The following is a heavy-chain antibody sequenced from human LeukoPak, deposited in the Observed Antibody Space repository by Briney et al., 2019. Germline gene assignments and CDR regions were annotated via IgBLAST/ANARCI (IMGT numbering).Heavy chain of an antibody. J-gene: IGHJ4*02. Sequence: ASVKVSCKASGYTFTGYYMHWVRQAPGQGLEWMGWINPNSGGTNYAQKFQGWVTMTRDTSISTAYMELSMLRSDDTAVYYCARGANTVTTGKKLRNFDYWGQGTLVTVSS. CDR3: ARGANTVTTGKKLRNFDY. CDR1: GYTFTGYY. V-gene: IGHV1-2*04. D-gene: IGHD4-17*01. CDR2: INPNSGGT.